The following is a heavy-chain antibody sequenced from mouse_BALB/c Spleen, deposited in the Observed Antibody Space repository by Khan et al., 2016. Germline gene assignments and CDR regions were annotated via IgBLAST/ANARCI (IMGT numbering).Heavy chain of an antibody. CDR3: ARYEDYYGYFDY. V-gene: IGHV1-62-2*01. D-gene: IGHD1-1*01. Sequence: QVQLQQSGAELVKPGASVKLSCKTSGFTFTEYLIYWVKQRSGQGLEWIGWFYPGSDNIKYNEKFKDKATLTADKSSSTVYMELSSLTSEDSAVYVCARYEDYYGYFDYWGQGTTLTVSS. CDR1: GFTFTEYL. J-gene: IGHJ2*01. CDR2: FYPGSDNI.